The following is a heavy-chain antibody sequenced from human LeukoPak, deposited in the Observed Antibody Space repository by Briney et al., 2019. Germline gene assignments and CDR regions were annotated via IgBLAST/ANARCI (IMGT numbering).Heavy chain of an antibody. D-gene: IGHD6-6*01. Sequence: PSETLSLTCTVSGGSISSSSYYWGWIRQPPGKGLEWIGYIYYSGSTNYNPSLKSRVTISVDTSKNQFSLKLSSVTAADTAVYYCARLVASHFDYWGQGTLVTVSS. J-gene: IGHJ4*02. CDR1: GGSISSSSYY. CDR2: IYYSGST. CDR3: ARLVASHFDY. V-gene: IGHV4-61*05.